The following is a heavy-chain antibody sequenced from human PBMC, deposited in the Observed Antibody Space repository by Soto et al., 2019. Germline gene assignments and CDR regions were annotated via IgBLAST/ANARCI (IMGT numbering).Heavy chain of an antibody. CDR1: ACTHTELF. J-gene: IGHJ6*03. Sequence: SGKISCKVSACTHTELFMVVVGPAPGKGLEWVGCFDSEDGETIYEQKLQGRVTMTEDTSTDTAYMELSSLRSEDTAVYYCSTNDGDSPGGYYYLAVWGKGTTVTVSS. D-gene: IGHD4-17*01. V-gene: IGHV1-24*01. CDR2: FDSEDGET. CDR3: STNDGDSPGGYYYLAV.